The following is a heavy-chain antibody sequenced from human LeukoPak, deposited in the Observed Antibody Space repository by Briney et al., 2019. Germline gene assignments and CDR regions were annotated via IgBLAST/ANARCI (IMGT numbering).Heavy chain of an antibody. V-gene: IGHV1-69*13. CDR1: GYTFTSYG. CDR3: ARGYYYGPQGGYGMDV. J-gene: IGHJ6*02. CDR2: IIPIFGTA. D-gene: IGHD3-10*01. Sequence: GASVKVSCKASGYTFTSYGISWVRQAPGQGLEWMGGIIPIFGTANYAQKFQGRVTITADESTSTAYMELSSLRSEDTAVYYCARGYYYGPQGGYGMDVWGQGTTVTVSS.